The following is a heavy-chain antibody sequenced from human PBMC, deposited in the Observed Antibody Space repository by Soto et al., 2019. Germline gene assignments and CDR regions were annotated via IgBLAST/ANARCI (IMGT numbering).Heavy chain of an antibody. CDR2: MYPNSGNT. CDR3: AICGRLLLPYIYSDSYALDV. CDR1: GYTFTSYD. V-gene: IGHV1-8*01. J-gene: IGHJ6*02. Sequence: ASVKFSCNASGYTFTSYDINRVRRETGEGDERMRWMYPNSGNTVYAQKFQGRVTMTINTSISTAYMELSSLKSEDTAVYYCAICGRLLLPYIYSDSYALDVWSQGTTVTVSS. D-gene: IGHD1-26*01.